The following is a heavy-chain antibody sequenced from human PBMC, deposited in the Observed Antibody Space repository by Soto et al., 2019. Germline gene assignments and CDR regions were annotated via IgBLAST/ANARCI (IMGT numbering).Heavy chain of an antibody. J-gene: IGHJ4*02. CDR2: INPSGGST. D-gene: IGHD6-19*01. Sequence: QVQLVQSGAEVKKPGASVKVSCKASGYTFTSYYMHWVRQAPGQGLEWMGIINPSGGSTSYAQKCQGRVTMTRDTATSTVYMELSSLRSEDTAVYYCARDTPTYSSGWLGCIDYWGQGTLVTVSS. CDR1: GYTFTSYY. CDR3: ARDTPTYSSGWLGCIDY. V-gene: IGHV1-46*01.